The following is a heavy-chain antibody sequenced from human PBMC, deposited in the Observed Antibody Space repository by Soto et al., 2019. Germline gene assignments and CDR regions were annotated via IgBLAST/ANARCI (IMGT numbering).Heavy chain of an antibody. Sequence: QMQLVESGGGVVQPGRSLRLSCAASGFTFRSYGIHWVRQAPGKGLEWVALIWFDGSKKYYVDSVKGRFAVSRDNSKNTLYLKMNSLRVEDTAVYYCARDRLVPYGYGMDVLGQGTTVTVSS. CDR1: GFTFRSYG. CDR3: ARDRLVPYGYGMDV. J-gene: IGHJ6*02. D-gene: IGHD2-2*01. V-gene: IGHV3-33*01. CDR2: IWFDGSKK.